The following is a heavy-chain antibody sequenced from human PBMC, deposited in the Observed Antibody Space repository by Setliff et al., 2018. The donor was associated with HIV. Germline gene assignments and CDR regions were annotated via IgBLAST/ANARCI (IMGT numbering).Heavy chain of an antibody. J-gene: IGHJ4*02. V-gene: IGHV1-18*01. D-gene: IGHD6-13*01. Sequence: ASVKVSCKTSGYFFTNYGISWVRQAPGQGLEWLGWISPYNGDTKNAQRLQGRVTMTTDISRSTAYVERKSLTSDDTAVYYCVRGAGLRSSWPQIDCWGQGTLVTVSS. CDR2: ISPYNGDT. CDR3: VRGAGLRSSWPQIDC. CDR1: GYFFTNYG.